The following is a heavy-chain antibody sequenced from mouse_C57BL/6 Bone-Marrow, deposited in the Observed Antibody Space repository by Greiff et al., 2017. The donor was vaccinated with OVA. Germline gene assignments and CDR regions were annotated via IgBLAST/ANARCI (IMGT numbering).Heavy chain of an antibody. V-gene: IGHV1-52*01. J-gene: IGHJ4*01. CDR2: IDPSDSET. Sequence: VQLQQPGAELVRPGSSVKLSCKASGYTFTSYWMHWVKQRPIQGLEWIGNIDPSDSETHYNQKFKDKATLTVDKSSSTAYMQLSSLTSEDSAVYYCARESGFYYYGSSSPMDYWGQGTSVTVSS. CDR1: GYTFTSYW. D-gene: IGHD1-1*01. CDR3: ARESGFYYYGSSSPMDY.